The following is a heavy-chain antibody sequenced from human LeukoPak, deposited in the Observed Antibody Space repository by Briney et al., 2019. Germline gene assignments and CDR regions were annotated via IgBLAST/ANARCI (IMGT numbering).Heavy chain of an antibody. CDR2: ISWNSGKI. V-gene: IGHV3-9*01. D-gene: IGHD2-21*01. J-gene: IGHJ6*02. CDR3: AKDIAEAAYYYNGMDV. CDR1: GFTFGVHA. Sequence: GGSLRLSCAASGFTFGVHAMHWVRQAPGKGLEWVSGISWNSGKIGYADSVKGRFTISRDNAKNSLYLQMNSLRAEDTALYYCAKDIAEAAYYYNGMDVWGQGTTIPVSS.